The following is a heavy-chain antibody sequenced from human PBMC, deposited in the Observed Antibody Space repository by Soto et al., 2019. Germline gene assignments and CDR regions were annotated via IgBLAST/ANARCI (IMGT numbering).Heavy chain of an antibody. J-gene: IGHJ4*02. Sequence: PSETLSLTCTVSGGSISSSSYYWGWIRQPPGKGLEWIGSIYYSGSTYYNPSLKSRVTISVDTSKNQFSLKLSSVTAADTAVYHCARPRRGSSSAGYDYWGQGTLVTVSS. CDR2: IYYSGST. V-gene: IGHV4-39*01. CDR1: GGSISSSSYY. CDR3: ARPRRGSSSAGYDY. D-gene: IGHD6-6*01.